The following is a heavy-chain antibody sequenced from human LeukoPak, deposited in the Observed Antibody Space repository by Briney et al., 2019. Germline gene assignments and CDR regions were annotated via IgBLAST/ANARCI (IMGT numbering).Heavy chain of an antibody. V-gene: IGHV4-30-2*01. J-gene: IGHJ4*02. CDR3: ASGKDYCDGDCYPYFDY. CDR1: GGSISSGGYS. D-gene: IGHD2-21*02. Sequence: PSQTLSLTCAVSGGSISSGGYSWSWIRQPPGKGLEWIGYIHHSGSTYYNPSLKSRVTISVDRSKNQFSLKLSSVTAADTAVYYCASGKDYCDGDCYPYFDYWGQGTLVTVSS. CDR2: IHHSGST.